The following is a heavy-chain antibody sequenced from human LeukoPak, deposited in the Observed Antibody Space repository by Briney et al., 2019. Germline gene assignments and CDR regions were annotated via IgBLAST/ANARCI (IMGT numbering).Heavy chain of an antibody. CDR1: ELRFIYYW. CDR3: ARRSADAFDI. J-gene: IGHJ3*02. V-gene: IGHV5-51*01. Sequence: AGASLQISCQASELRFIYYWIVWLRQMPGKGLEWMGIIYPGLSDTRYSPSFQGRVPISADKSTSTAYLQWTSLKASDTAIYYCARRSADAFDIWGQGTMVTVSS. CDR2: IYPGLSDT.